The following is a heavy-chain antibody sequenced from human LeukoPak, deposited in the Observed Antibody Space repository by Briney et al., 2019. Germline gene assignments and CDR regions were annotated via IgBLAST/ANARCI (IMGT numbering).Heavy chain of an antibody. Sequence: SVKVSFKASGGTFSSYAISWVRQAPGQGLEWMGGIIPIFGTANYAQKFQGRVTIAADESTSTAYMELSSLRSEDTAVYYCARRTVATIPGYYYYGMDVWGQGTTVTVSS. D-gene: IGHD4-17*01. V-gene: IGHV1-69*01. CDR3: ARRTVATIPGYYYYGMDV. J-gene: IGHJ6*02. CDR1: GGTFSSYA. CDR2: IIPIFGTA.